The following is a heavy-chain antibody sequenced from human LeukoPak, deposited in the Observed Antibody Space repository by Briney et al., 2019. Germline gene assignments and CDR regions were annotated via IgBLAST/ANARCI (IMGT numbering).Heavy chain of an antibody. Sequence: PGGTLRLSCAASGFTFSSYWMSWVRQAPGKGLEWVANIKQDGSEKYYVDSVKGRFTISRDNAKNSLYLQRNSLRAEDTAVYYCARVEKQWLVLPPPLIYYFDYWGRGTLVTVSS. CDR3: ARVEKQWLVLPPPLIYYFDY. J-gene: IGHJ4*02. CDR2: IKQDGSEK. CDR1: GFTFSSYW. D-gene: IGHD6-19*01. V-gene: IGHV3-7*01.